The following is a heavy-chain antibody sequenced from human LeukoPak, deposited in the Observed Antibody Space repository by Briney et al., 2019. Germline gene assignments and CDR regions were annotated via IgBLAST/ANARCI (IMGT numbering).Heavy chain of an antibody. V-gene: IGHV4-39*01. CDR2: IYYSGST. CDR1: GGSISSSSYY. CDR3: ARRIDQYYYDSSGYSNAFDI. Sequence: SETLSLTCTVSGGSISSSSYYWGWIRQPPGKVQEWIGSIYYSGSTYYNPSLKSRVTISVDTSENQFSLKLSSVTAADTAVYYCARRIDQYYYDSSGYSNAFDIWGQGTMVTVSS. D-gene: IGHD3-22*01. J-gene: IGHJ3*02.